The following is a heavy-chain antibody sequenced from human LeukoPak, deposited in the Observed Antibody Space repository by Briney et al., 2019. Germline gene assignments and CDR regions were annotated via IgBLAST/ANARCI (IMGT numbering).Heavy chain of an antibody. CDR3: ARGIDKYSSSSS. Sequence: ASLKFSCKVSGATLSSYAISWVRQAPGQGLEWMGRIIPIFGTANYAQKFQGRVTITTDESTSTAYMELSSLRSEDTAVYYCARGIDKYSSSSSWGQGTLVTVSS. D-gene: IGHD6-6*01. CDR1: GATLSSYA. J-gene: IGHJ4*02. CDR2: IIPIFGTA. V-gene: IGHV1-69*05.